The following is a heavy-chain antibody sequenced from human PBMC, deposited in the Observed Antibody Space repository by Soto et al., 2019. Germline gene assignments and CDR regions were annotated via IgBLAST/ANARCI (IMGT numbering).Heavy chain of an antibody. CDR1: GFTFSSYA. CDR2: IGASGAST. Sequence: GGSLRLSCAASGFTFSSYAMTWVRQAPGKGLEWVSDIGASGASTYYADSVKGRFTISRDTSKNTLFLQMDTLRAEDTAVYFCAKGDGSGYSPYKFDHWGQGTLVTVSS. J-gene: IGHJ4*02. CDR3: AKGDGSGYSPYKFDH. V-gene: IGHV3-23*01. D-gene: IGHD3-22*01.